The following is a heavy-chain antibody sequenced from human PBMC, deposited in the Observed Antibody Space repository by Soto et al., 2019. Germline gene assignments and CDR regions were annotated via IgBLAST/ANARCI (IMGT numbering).Heavy chain of an antibody. Sequence: QVQLVDSGGGVVQPGRSLRLSCAASGFTFTTYGMHWVRRAPGKGLEWVAVISYDGSHAYYADSVKGRFTISRDNSKNTLYRQINSLRAEDTAVYYCAKELTYSVASGFDYWGRGTLVTVSS. D-gene: IGHD1-26*01. CDR1: GFTFTTYG. CDR2: ISYDGSHA. V-gene: IGHV3-30*18. J-gene: IGHJ4*02. CDR3: AKELTYSVASGFDY.